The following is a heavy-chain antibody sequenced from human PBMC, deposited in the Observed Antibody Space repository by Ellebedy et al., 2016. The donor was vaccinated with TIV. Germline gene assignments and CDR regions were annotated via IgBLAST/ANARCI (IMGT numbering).Heavy chain of an antibody. CDR2: ISSNGEGT. CDR3: AKSPNWSLHN. D-gene: IGHD1-1*01. Sequence: PGGSLRLSCAASGFNFGVYDMTWVRQAPGKGLAWASSISSNGEGTKYAESVTGRFTISRDNSRNTLYLQLHSLRADDTAVYYCAKSPNWSLHNWGQGTPVTVSS. V-gene: IGHV3-23*01. CDR1: GFNFGVYD. J-gene: IGHJ4*02.